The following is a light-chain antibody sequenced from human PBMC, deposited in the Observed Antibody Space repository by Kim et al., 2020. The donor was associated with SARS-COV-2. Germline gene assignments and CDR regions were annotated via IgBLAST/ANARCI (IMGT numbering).Light chain of an antibody. Sequence: PGKTATITCGGNNIGRKSGHWYQRMPGQAPLLVVYDDTDRPSGIPERFSGSNSGSTATLTITRVEAGDEADYYCQAWDGTSDLLVVFGGGTQLTVL. CDR2: DDT. V-gene: IGLV3-21*03. J-gene: IGLJ2*01. CDR3: QAWDGTSDLLVV. CDR1: NIGRKS.